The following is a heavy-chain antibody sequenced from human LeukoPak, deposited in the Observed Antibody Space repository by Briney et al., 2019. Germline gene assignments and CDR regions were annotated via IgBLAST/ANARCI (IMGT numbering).Heavy chain of an antibody. CDR3: ARDPGTGRFGYSGYDYGDYFDY. CDR1: GFTFSSYA. Sequence: PGRSLRLSCAASGFTFSSYAMHWVRQAPGKGLEWVAVISYDGSNKYYADSVKGRFTISRDNPKNTLYLQMNSLRAEDTAVYYCARDPGTGRFGYSGYDYGDYFDYWGQGTLVTVSS. D-gene: IGHD5-12*01. CDR2: ISYDGSNK. J-gene: IGHJ4*02. V-gene: IGHV3-30*04.